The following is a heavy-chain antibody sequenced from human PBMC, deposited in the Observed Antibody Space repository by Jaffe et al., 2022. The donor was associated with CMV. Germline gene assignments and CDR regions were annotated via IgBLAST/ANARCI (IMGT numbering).Heavy chain of an antibody. CDR2: ISWNSGSI. J-gene: IGHJ6*02. Sequence: EVQLVESGGGLVQPGRSLRLSCAASGFTFDDYAMHWVRQAPGKGLEWVSGISWNSGSIGYADSVKGRFTISRDNAKNSLYLQMNSLRAEDTALYYCATSTGIAARPGYYYGMDVWGQGTTVTVSS. CDR3: ATSTGIAARPGYYYGMDV. D-gene: IGHD6-6*01. CDR1: GFTFDDYA. V-gene: IGHV3-9*01.